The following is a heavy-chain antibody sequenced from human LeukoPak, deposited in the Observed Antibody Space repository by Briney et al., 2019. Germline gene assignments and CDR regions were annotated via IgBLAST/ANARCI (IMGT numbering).Heavy chain of an antibody. CDR3: ARGRRYYDSSGYSYYFDY. CDR2: INHSGST. CDR1: GGSFSGYY. V-gene: IGHV4-34*01. Sequence: SETLSLTCAVYGGSFSGYYWSWIRQPPGKGLEWIGAINHSGSTNYNPSLKSRVTISVDTSKNQFSLKLSSVTAADTAVYYCARGRRYYDSSGYSYYFDYWGQGTLVTVSS. J-gene: IGHJ4*02. D-gene: IGHD3-22*01.